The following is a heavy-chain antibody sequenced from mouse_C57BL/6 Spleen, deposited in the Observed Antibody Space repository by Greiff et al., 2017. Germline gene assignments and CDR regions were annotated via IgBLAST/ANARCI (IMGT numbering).Heavy chain of an antibody. V-gene: IGHV5-17*01. Sequence: EVQRVESGGGLVKPGGSLKLSCAASGFTFSDYGMHWVRQAPEKGLEWVAYISSGSSTIYYADTVKGRFTISRDNAKNTLFLQMTSLRSEDTAMYYCARPFTTVVHWYCDVWGTGTTVTVSS. CDR1: GFTFSDYG. CDR2: ISSGSSTI. CDR3: ARPFTTVVHWYCDV. D-gene: IGHD1-1*01. J-gene: IGHJ1*03.